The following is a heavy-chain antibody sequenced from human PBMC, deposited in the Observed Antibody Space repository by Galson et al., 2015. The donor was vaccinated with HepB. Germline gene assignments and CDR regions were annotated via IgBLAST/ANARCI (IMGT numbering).Heavy chain of an antibody. V-gene: IGHV3-30*04. CDR2: ISYDGSNK. J-gene: IGHJ6*02. CDR3: ARDRATYYYDSSGYYYDYYYYGMDV. D-gene: IGHD3-22*01. Sequence: SLRLSCAASGFTFSSYAMHWVRQAPGKGLEWVAVISYDGSNKYYADSVKGRFTISRDNSKNTLYLQMNSLRAEDTAVYYCARDRATYYYDSSGYYYDYYYYGMDVWGQGTTVTVSS. CDR1: GFTFSSYA.